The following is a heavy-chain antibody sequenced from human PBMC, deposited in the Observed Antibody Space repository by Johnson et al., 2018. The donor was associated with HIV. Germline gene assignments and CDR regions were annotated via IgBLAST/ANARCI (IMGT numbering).Heavy chain of an antibody. J-gene: IGHJ3*02. D-gene: IGHD3-22*01. CDR1: GFTFDDYG. CDR2: INWNGGST. Sequence: VQLVESGGGLVQPGGSLRLSCAASGFTFDDYGMNWVRQAPGKGLEWVSGINWNGGSTGYADSVKGRFTISRDNAKNSLYLQMNSLRAEDTALYYCARQSGYYLGDAFDIWGQGTMVTVSS. CDR3: ARQSGYYLGDAFDI. V-gene: IGHV3-20*04.